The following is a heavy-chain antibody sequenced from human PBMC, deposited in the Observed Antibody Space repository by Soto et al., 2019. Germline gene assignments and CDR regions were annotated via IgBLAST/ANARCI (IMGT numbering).Heavy chain of an antibody. D-gene: IGHD2-15*01. Sequence: GGSLRLSCAASGFTFSSYGMHWVRQAPGKGLEWVAVIWYDRSNKYYADSVKGRFTISRDNSKNTLYMQMNSLRAEDSSVDYYSRGGSSSRRRGGAFDYWGQGTLVTVSS. CDR1: GFTFSSYG. V-gene: IGHV3-33*08. CDR3: SRGGSSSRRRGGAFDY. J-gene: IGHJ4*02. CDR2: IWYDRSNK.